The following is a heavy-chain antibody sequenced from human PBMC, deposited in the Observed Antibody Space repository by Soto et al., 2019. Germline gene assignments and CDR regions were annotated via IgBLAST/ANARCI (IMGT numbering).Heavy chain of an antibody. D-gene: IGHD2-8*02. CDR2: INHSGST. CDR3: ARDKITGLFDY. CDR1: GGSFSGYY. V-gene: IGHV4-34*01. Sequence: SETLSLTCAVYGGSFSGYYWTWIRQPPGTGLEWIGEINHSGSTNYNPSLKSRVTISVDTSKNQFSLKLTSVTAADTAVYYCARDKITGLFDYWGHGTLVTVS. J-gene: IGHJ4*01.